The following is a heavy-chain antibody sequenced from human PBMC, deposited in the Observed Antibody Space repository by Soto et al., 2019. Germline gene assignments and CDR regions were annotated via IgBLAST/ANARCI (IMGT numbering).Heavy chain of an antibody. CDR2: ISPNSRDT. D-gene: IGHD2-15*01. Sequence: ASVKVSCKASGYTFTAYYIHWVRQAPGQGLEWMGWISPNSRDTASSQKFQDRVTITRETSASTAYMELTSLRSEDTAVYYCAREPLCGGRCYDNYFDPWGQGTLVTVSS. CDR3: AREPLCGGRCYDNYFDP. V-gene: IGHV1-2*02. CDR1: GYTFTAYY. J-gene: IGHJ5*02.